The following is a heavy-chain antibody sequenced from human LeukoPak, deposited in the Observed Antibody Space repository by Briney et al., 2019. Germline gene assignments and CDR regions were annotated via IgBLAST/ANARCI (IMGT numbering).Heavy chain of an antibody. J-gene: IGHJ1*01. CDR3: TSWGDTTAEYFQR. D-gene: IGHD2-21*02. V-gene: IGHV3-7*01. Sequence: GGSLRLSCVVSGFTFNRCWMNWVRQAPGKGLEWVAHINPDGRDTYYVDSVKGRFTISRDNAQNSMYLQMNSLRVEDTAVYYCTSWGDTTAEYFQRWGQGALVTVSS. CDR2: INPDGRDT. CDR1: GFTFNRCW.